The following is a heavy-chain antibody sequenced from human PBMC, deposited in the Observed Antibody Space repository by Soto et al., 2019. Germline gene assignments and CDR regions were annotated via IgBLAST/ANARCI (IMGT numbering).Heavy chain of an antibody. D-gene: IGHD1-1*01. CDR2: VKTKADGGTT. V-gene: IGHV3-15*07. CDR3: TSRIRTTNDY. CDR1: GFTYTNAW. J-gene: IGHJ4*02. Sequence: EVQLVESGGGLVKPGASLRLSCAASGFTYTNAWMNWVRQAPGKGPEWVGRVKTKADGGTTEYAAPAKGRFTISRDDSINTVYLQMTSLKIEDRAVYYCTSRIRTTNDYWGQGTLVTVSS.